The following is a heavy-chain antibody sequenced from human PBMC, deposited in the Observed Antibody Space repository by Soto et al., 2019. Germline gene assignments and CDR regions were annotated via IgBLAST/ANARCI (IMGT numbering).Heavy chain of an antibody. CDR3: AKPDSGYDYFSGGFDY. CDR1: GFTFSSYG. Sequence: GGSLRLSCAASGFTFSSYGMHWVRQAPGKGLEWVAVISYDGSNKYYADSVKGRFTISRDNSKNTLYLQMNSLRAEDTAVYYCAKPDSGYDYFSGGFDYWGQGTLVTVSS. V-gene: IGHV3-30*18. D-gene: IGHD5-12*01. J-gene: IGHJ4*02. CDR2: ISYDGSNK.